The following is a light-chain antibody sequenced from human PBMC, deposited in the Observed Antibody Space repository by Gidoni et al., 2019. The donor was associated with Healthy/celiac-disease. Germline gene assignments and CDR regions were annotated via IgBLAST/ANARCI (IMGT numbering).Light chain of an antibody. Sequence: DIQMTQSPSSLSASVGDRVTITCRASQSISSYLNWYQQKPGKAPKLLIYAASSLQRGVPSRFSGSGSGTDFTLTISSLQPEDFATYYCQQSYSTHYTFGQXTKLEIK. J-gene: IGKJ2*01. CDR2: AAS. CDR1: QSISSY. CDR3: QQSYSTHYT. V-gene: IGKV1-39*01.